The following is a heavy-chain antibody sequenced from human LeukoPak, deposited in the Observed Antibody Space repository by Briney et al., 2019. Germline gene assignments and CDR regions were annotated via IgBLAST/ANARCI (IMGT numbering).Heavy chain of an antibody. CDR2: INHSGST. D-gene: IGHD2-2*01. CDR3: ARGPSPHCSSTSCSDMGYYYYYYGMDV. Sequence: SETLSLTCAVCGGSFSGYYWSWIRQPPGKGLEWIGEINHSGSTNYNPSLKSRVTISVDTSKNQFSLKLSSVTAADTAVYYCARGPSPHCSSTSCSDMGYYYYYYGMDVWGQGTTVTVSS. J-gene: IGHJ6*02. V-gene: IGHV4-34*01. CDR1: GGSFSGYY.